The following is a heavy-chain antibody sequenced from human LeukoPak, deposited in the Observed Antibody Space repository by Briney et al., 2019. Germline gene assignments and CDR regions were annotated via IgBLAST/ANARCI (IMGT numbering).Heavy chain of an antibody. Sequence: PSETLSLTCAVYGGSFSGYYGSWVRQRPGKGVEWSGEINHSGRTNYNPSLKSRVTISVDTSKNQFSLKLSSVTAADTAVYYCARELTLWSGYRNAFDIWGQGTMVTVSS. J-gene: IGHJ3*02. CDR2: INHSGRT. CDR1: GGSFSGYY. V-gene: IGHV4-34*01. D-gene: IGHD3-3*01. CDR3: ARELTLWSGYRNAFDI.